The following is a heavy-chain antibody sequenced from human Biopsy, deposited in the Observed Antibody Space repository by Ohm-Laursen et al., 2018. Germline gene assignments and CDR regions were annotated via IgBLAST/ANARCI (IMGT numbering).Heavy chain of an antibody. D-gene: IGHD1-26*01. CDR1: GLRFSSYW. CDR2: IRRNSAII. V-gene: IGHV3-9*01. Sequence: SLRLSCAASGLRFSSYWMNWIRQAPGKGLEWVSGIRRNSAIIDYADSVRGRFTISRDNARRFLFLQMNNLKSEDTAFYYCARDRGGARYGMDVWGRGTTVTVSS. J-gene: IGHJ6*02. CDR3: ARDRGGARYGMDV.